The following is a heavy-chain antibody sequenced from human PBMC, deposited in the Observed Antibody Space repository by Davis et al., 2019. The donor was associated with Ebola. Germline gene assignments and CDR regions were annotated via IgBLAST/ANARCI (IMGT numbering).Heavy chain of an antibody. CDR3: ARYRGETYYYYGMDV. V-gene: IGHV4-59*08. CDR2: IYYSGST. Sequence: SETLSLTCTVSGGSISSYYWSWIRQPPGKGLEWIGYIYYSGSTNYNPSLKSRVTISLDTSKKQFSLNLSSVTAADTAVYYCARYRGETYYYYGMDVWGKGTTVTVSS. J-gene: IGHJ6*04. CDR1: GGSISSYY. D-gene: IGHD1-26*01.